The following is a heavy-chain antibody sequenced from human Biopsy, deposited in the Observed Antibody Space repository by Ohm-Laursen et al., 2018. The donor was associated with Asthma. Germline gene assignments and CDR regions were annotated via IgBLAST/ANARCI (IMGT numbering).Heavy chain of an antibody. D-gene: IGHD2-21*01. Sequence: SLRLSCTASGFTFSNYVMSWVRQAPGKGLEWVSRITGSGDLRYNSDSVKGRFSFSSDKSENTLYLHMNSLTAEDTAVYLCAKAERAYYGSDSKYMQPVPLGDWGQGTVVIVSA. CDR1: GFTFSNYV. J-gene: IGHJ4*02. CDR3: AKAERAYYGSDSKYMQPVPLGD. V-gene: IGHV3-23*01. CDR2: ITGSGDLR.